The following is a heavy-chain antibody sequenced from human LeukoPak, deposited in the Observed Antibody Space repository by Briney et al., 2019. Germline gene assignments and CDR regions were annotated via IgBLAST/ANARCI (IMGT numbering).Heavy chain of an antibody. CDR1: GNTFTGYW. D-gene: IGHD3-10*01. CDR2: IYPGDSDT. Sequence: GESLKISCQVSGNTFTGYWIGWVRQMPGKGLEWMGIIYPGDSDTRYSPSFQGQVTISADKSISTAYLQWSSLKASDTAMYYCARHQWLGAYPDAFDIWGQGTMVTVSS. CDR3: ARHQWLGAYPDAFDI. V-gene: IGHV5-51*01. J-gene: IGHJ3*02.